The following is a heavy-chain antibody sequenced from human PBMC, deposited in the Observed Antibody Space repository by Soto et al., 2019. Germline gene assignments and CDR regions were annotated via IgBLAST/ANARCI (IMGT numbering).Heavy chain of an antibody. J-gene: IGHJ4*02. D-gene: IGHD2-2*01. CDR1: GFTFSSYA. Sequence: GGSLRLSCAASGFTFSSYAMSWVRQAPGKGLEWVSAISGSGGSTYYADSVKGRFTISGDNSKNTLYLQMNSLRAEDTAVYYCAKAPGYQLLWGTIDYWGQGTLVTVSS. V-gene: IGHV3-23*01. CDR3: AKAPGYQLLWGTIDY. CDR2: ISGSGGST.